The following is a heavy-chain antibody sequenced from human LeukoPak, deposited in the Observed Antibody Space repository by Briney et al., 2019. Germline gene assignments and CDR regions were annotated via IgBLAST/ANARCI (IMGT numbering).Heavy chain of an antibody. D-gene: IGHD3-10*01. J-gene: IGHJ4*02. CDR2: ISGSGGST. V-gene: IGHV3-23*01. CDR1: GFTFSSYA. Sequence: PGGSLRLSCAASGFTFSSYAMSWVRQAPGKGLEWVSAISGSGGSTYYADSVKGRFTISRDNSKNTLYLQVNSLRPEDTAIYYCATAAFTLGRGVSPIGYWGQGTLVTVSS. CDR3: ATAAFTLGRGVSPIGY.